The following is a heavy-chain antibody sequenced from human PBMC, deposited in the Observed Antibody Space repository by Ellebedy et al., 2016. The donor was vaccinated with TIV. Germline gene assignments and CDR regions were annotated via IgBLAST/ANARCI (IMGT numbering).Heavy chain of an antibody. Sequence: PGGSLRLSCAASGFSLTSFNLHWVRQAPGKGLQWISYISGSSTTIYYADSVKGRFTISRDNAKNSLYLQMRSLRDEDTAVYYCATDSGNYGTEDYWGQGSLVTVSS. D-gene: IGHD3-16*01. J-gene: IGHJ4*02. V-gene: IGHV3-48*02. CDR1: GFSLTSFN. CDR3: ATDSGNYGTEDY. CDR2: ISGSSTTI.